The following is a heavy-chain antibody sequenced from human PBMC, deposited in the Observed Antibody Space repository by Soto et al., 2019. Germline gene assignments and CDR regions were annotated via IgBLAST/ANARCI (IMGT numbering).Heavy chain of an antibody. CDR1: GFSLSTSGVG. CDR3: AMQHQLLSDSWFDP. J-gene: IGHJ5*02. V-gene: IGHV2-5*02. Sequence: AGPTLVNPTQTLTLTCTFSGFSLSTSGVGVGWIRQPPGKALEWLALIYWDDDKRYSPSLKSRLTITKDTSKNQVVLTMTNMDPVDTATYYCAMQHQLLSDSWFDPWGQGTLVTVSS. D-gene: IGHD2-2*01. CDR2: IYWDDDK.